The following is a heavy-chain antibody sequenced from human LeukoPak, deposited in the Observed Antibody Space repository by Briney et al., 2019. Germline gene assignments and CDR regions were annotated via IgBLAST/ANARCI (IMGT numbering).Heavy chain of an antibody. CDR3: ARLIHSYYYDSSGYYPYYYMDV. V-gene: IGHV4-39*01. CDR1: GGSISSSDYY. Sequence: PSETLSLTCAVSGGSISSSDYYWGLIRQPSGKGLEWIGRISYSGTSYYNPSLKRRVTISVDTSNNQFSLKMTSVTAADTAVYYCARLIHSYYYDSSGYYPYYYMDVWGKGTTVTVSS. CDR2: ISYSGTS. J-gene: IGHJ6*03. D-gene: IGHD3-22*01.